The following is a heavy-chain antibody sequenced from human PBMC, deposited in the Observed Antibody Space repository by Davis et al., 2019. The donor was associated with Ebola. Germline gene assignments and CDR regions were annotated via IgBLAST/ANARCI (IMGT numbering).Heavy chain of an antibody. V-gene: IGHV1-8*02. CDR2: MNPNSGNT. Sequence: ASVTVSCKASGGTFSSYAISWVRQAPGQGLEWMGWMNPNSGNTGYAQKFQGRVTMTRNTSISTAYMELSSLRSEDTAVYYCARTYSSSWYGTIYGMDVWGQGTTVTVSS. J-gene: IGHJ6*02. CDR1: GGTFSSYA. D-gene: IGHD6-13*01. CDR3: ARTYSSSWYGTIYGMDV.